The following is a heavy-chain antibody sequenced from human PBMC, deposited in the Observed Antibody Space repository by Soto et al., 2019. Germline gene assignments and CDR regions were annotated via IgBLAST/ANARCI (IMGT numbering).Heavy chain of an antibody. CDR3: ARLVVAATNYYGMDV. CDR1: GYSFTSYW. J-gene: IGHJ6*02. CDR2: IDPSDSYT. D-gene: IGHD2-15*01. V-gene: IGHV5-10-1*01. Sequence: GESLKISCKGSGYSFTSYWISWVRQMPGKGLEWMGRIDPSDSYTNYSPSFQGHVTISADKSISTAYLQWSSLKASDTAMYYCARLVVAATNYYGMDVWGQGTTVTV.